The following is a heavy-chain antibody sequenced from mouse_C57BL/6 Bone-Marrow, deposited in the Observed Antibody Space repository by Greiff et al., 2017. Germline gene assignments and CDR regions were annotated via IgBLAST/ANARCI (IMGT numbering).Heavy chain of an antibody. CDR3: ARDLGTGYFDY. D-gene: IGHD4-1*01. Sequence: EVQLVESEGGLVQPGSSMKLSCTASGFTFSDYYMAWVRQVPEKGLEWVANINYDGSSTYYLDSLKSRFIISRDNAKNILYLQMSSLKSEDTATYYCARDLGTGYFDYWGQGTTLTVSS. CDR1: GFTFSDYY. V-gene: IGHV5-16*01. CDR2: INYDGSST. J-gene: IGHJ2*01.